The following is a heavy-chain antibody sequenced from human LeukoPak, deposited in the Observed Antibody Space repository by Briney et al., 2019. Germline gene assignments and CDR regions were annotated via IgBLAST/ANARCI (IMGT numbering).Heavy chain of an antibody. CDR3: ARFPQVGYYYYGMDV. Sequence: SETLSLTCAVYGGSFSGYYWSWIRQPPGKWLDWIGEINHSGSTNYNPSLKSRVTISVDTSKNQFSLKLSSVTAADTAVYYCARFPQVGYYYYGMDVWGKGTTVTVSS. D-gene: IGHD1-26*01. CDR2: INHSGST. J-gene: IGHJ6*04. V-gene: IGHV4-34*01. CDR1: GGSFSGYY.